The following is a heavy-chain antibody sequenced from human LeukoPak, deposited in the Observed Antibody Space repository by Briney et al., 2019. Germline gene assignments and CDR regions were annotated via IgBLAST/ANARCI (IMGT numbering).Heavy chain of an antibody. Sequence: GGSLRLSCAASGFSFTNYWMSWVRQAPGMGLEWVAIINQDGSERYYVDSVKGRFTVSRDSAKNSLYLQMNSLRVEDTAVYYCARDKITGASTNDYWGQGTLATVSS. CDR2: INQDGSER. CDR1: GFSFTNYW. CDR3: ARDKITGASTNDY. V-gene: IGHV3-7*01. J-gene: IGHJ4*02. D-gene: IGHD1-14*01.